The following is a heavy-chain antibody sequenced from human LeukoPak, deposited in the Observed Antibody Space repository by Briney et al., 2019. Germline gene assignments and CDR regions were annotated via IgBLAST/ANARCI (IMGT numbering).Heavy chain of an antibody. V-gene: IGHV3-48*03. CDR1: GFIFSRYE. D-gene: IGHD3-10*01. J-gene: IGHJ6*02. CDR3: ARVTGSYTFYYSYGMDV. Sequence: SGGSLRLSCAASGFIFSRYEMNWVRQSPGKGLEWVSHISSSTTVISYADSVKGRFTISRDNAKNSLYLQMNSLRAEDTAVYYCARVTGSYTFYYSYGMDVWGQGTTVTVSS. CDR2: ISSSTTVI.